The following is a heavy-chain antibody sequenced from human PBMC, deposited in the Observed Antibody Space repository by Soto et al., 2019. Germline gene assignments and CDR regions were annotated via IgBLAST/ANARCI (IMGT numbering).Heavy chain of an antibody. D-gene: IGHD3-10*01. CDR3: ARSTSRYYGSGSYSGIYGMDV. V-gene: IGHV5-51*01. CDR1: GYSFTSYW. J-gene: IGHJ6*02. CDR2: IYPGDSDT. Sequence: PGESLKISCKGSGYSFTSYWIGWVRQMPGKGLEWMGIIYPGDSDTRYSPSFQGQVTISADKSISTAYLQWSSLKASDTAMYYCARSTSRYYGSGSYSGIYGMDVWGQGTTVTVSS.